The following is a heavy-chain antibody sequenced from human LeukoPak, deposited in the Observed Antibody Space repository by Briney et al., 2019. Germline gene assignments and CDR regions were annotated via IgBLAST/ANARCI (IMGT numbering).Heavy chain of an antibody. Sequence: QSGGSLRLSCAASGFTFSSSAMSWVRQAPGKGLEWVSAISNNGGYTYYADSVQGRFTISRDNSKSTLYLQMNSLRAEDTAVYYCAKDQGAAAGNDYWGQGTLVTVSS. J-gene: IGHJ4*02. V-gene: IGHV3-23*01. CDR3: AKDQGAAAGNDY. D-gene: IGHD6-13*01. CDR2: ISNNGGYT. CDR1: GFTFSSSA.